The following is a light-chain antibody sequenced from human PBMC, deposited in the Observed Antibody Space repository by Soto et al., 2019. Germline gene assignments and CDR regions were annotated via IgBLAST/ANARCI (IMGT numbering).Light chain of an antibody. CDR2: GAS. CDR1: ENVRTK. Sequence: EIVMTQSPAILSVSPWEAATLSCMASENVRTKVGFYQQKPGQAPRLLIYGASTRATGIPDRFSGSGSGTQFTLTISRLQSEDSAVYFCQQNNRWPHITFGQGTRLEI. CDR3: QQNNRWPHIT. J-gene: IGKJ5*01. V-gene: IGKV3-15*01.